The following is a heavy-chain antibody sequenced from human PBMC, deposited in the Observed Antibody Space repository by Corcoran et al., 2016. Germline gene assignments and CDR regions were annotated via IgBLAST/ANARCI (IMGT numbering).Heavy chain of an antibody. CDR1: GYTFTDYY. V-gene: IGHV1-2*02. CDR3: ARSANADYGNNWFDP. Sequence: QVHLVQSGAEVKKPGSSVKVSCQASGYTFTDYYIHWVRQAPGQGLEWMGWINPNNGGTNYVPMLPGRITMTRDTSINTAYMELSSLTSDDTAVYYCARSANADYGNNWFDPWGQGTLVTVSS. J-gene: IGHJ5*02. D-gene: IGHD4-17*01. CDR2: INPNNGGT.